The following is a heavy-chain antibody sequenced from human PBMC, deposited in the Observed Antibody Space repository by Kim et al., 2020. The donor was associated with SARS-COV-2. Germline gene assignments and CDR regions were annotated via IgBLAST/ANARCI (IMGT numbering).Heavy chain of an antibody. J-gene: IGHJ4*02. CDR2: IKQDGSEK. D-gene: IGHD6-25*01. Sequence: GGSLRLSCAVSGFTFSNYWMNWVRQAPGKGLEWVANIKQDGSEKYYVDSVKGRFTISRSNAKNSLYLQMSSVRAEDTAVYYCARIPDGSSGGASYWGQGTLVTVSS. CDR1: GFTFSNYW. CDR3: ARIPDGSSGGASY. V-gene: IGHV3-7*03.